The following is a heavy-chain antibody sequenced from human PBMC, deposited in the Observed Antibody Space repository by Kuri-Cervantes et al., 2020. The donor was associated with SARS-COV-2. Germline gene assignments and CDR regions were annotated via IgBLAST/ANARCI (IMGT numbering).Heavy chain of an antibody. Sequence: GESLKISCAASGFTFDDYGMSWVRQAPGKGLEWVSGINWNGGSTGYADSVKGRFTISRDNAKNSLYLQMNSLRAEDTALYYCARVGDSSSWRGGHDYWGQGTLVTVSS. CDR1: GFTFDDYG. V-gene: IGHV3-20*04. CDR2: INWNGGST. J-gene: IGHJ4*02. D-gene: IGHD6-13*01. CDR3: ARVGDSSSWRGGHDY.